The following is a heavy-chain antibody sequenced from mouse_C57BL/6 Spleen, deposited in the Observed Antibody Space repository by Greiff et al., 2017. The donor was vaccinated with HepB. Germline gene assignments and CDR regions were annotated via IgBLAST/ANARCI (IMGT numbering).Heavy chain of an antibody. D-gene: IGHD2-5*01. CDR1: GYSITSGYY. CDR2: ISYDGSN. Sequence: EVQLVESGPGLVKPSQSLSLTCSVTGYSITSGYYWNWIRQFPGNKLEWMGYISYDGSNNYNPSLKNRISITRDTSKNQFFLKLNSVTTEDTATYYCARSNYYYAMDYWGQGTSVTVSS. J-gene: IGHJ4*01. V-gene: IGHV3-6*01. CDR3: ARSNYYYAMDY.